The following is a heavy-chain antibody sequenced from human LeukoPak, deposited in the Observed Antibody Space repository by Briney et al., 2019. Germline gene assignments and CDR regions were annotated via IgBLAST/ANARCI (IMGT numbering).Heavy chain of an antibody. D-gene: IGHD6-19*01. CDR3: ARGGYSGWYPYYFDY. CDR1: GFTFTSSA. Sequence: SVKVSCKASGFTFTSSAIQWVRQARGQRLEWIGWIGVGSGNTNYAQKFQGRVTITRDMSTSTAYMELSSLRSEDTAVYYCARGGYSGWYPYYFDYWGQGTLVTVSS. V-gene: IGHV1-58*02. J-gene: IGHJ4*02. CDR2: IGVGSGNT.